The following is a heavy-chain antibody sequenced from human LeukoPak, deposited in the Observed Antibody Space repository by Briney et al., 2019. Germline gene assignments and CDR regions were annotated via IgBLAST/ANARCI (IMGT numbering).Heavy chain of an antibody. CDR3: ARDPLQEMATIRGAFDI. Sequence: GGSLRLSCAASGFTFSDYGMHWVRQAPGKGLEWVAFIRYDGINKYYADSVKGRFTISRDNSKNTLYLQMNSLRAEDTAVYYCARDPLQEMATIRGAFDIWGQGTMVTVSS. CDR1: GFTFSDYG. J-gene: IGHJ3*02. D-gene: IGHD5-24*01. V-gene: IGHV3-30*02. CDR2: IRYDGINK.